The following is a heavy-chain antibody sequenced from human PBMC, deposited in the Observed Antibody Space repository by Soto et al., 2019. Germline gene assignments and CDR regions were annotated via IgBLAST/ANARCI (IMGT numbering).Heavy chain of an antibody. J-gene: IGHJ4*02. CDR1: GGTFSNYA. CDR3: ASGTRNSWTCDF. Sequence: QVQVVQSGAEVKKPGSSVNVSCKASGGTFSNYAISWVRQAPGHGLEWVGGIIPLTETPVYAQTVQGRLTITADEITRAAYMELSSRRSDDTAVYYCASGTRNSWTCDFWGQGTLVTVSS. CDR2: IIPLTETP. D-gene: IGHD6-13*01. V-gene: IGHV1-69*01.